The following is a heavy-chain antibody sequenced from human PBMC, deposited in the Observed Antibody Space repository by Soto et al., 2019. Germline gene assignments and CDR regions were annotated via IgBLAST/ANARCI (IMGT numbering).Heavy chain of an antibody. Sequence: GASVKVSCKASGGTFSSYAISWVRQAPGQGLEWMGGIIPIFGTANYAQKFQGRVPITADKSTSTAYMELSSLRSEDTAVYYCARGGYYDSSGYYVIDYWGQGTLVTVSS. D-gene: IGHD3-22*01. CDR1: GGTFSSYA. CDR2: IIPIFGTA. J-gene: IGHJ4*02. V-gene: IGHV1-69*06. CDR3: ARGGYYDSSGYYVIDY.